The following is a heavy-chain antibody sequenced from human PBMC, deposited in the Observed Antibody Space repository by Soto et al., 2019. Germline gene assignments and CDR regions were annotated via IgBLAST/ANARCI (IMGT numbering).Heavy chain of an antibody. D-gene: IGHD2-15*01. CDR1: GYTFTSYG. V-gene: IGHV1-18*01. CDR3: ARDSRDIVVVVAAILYYYYGMDV. J-gene: IGHJ6*02. CDR2: ISAYNGNT. Sequence: ASVKVSCKASGYTFTSYGISWLRQAPGQGLEWMGWISAYNGNTNYAQKLQGRVTMTTDTSTSTAYMELRSLRSDDTAVYYCARDSRDIVVVVAAILYYYYGMDVWGQGTTVTVSS.